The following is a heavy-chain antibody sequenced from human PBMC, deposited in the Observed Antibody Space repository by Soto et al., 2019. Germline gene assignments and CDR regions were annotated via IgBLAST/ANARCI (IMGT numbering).Heavy chain of an antibody. J-gene: IGHJ4*02. CDR2: IIPIFGTA. D-gene: IGHD3-22*01. CDR1: GGTFSSYA. V-gene: IGHV1-69*13. Sequence: AASVKVSCKASGGTFSSYAISWVRQAPGQGLEWMGGIIPIFGTANYAQKFQGRVTITADESTSTAYMELSSLRSEDTAVYYCARAHYYDSSGPPRDWGQGTLVTVSS. CDR3: ARAHYYDSSGPPRD.